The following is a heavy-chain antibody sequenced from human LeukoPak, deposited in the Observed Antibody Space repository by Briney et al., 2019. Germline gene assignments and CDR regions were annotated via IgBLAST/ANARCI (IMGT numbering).Heavy chain of an antibody. J-gene: IGHJ4*02. V-gene: IGHV4-38-2*01. Sequence: SETLSLTCGVSGYSISRGYYWAWIRQPPGKGLEWIGTIYHIGSTYYNPSLESRVTISVDTSKSEFSLNLNSVTAADTAVYYCARAGWIITSGIDYWGQGALVSASS. CDR2: IYHIGST. D-gene: IGHD1-20*01. CDR1: GYSISRGYY. CDR3: ARAGWIITSGIDY.